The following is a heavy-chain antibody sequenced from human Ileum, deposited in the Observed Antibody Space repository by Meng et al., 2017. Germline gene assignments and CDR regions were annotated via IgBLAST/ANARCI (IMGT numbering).Heavy chain of an antibody. J-gene: IGHJ4*02. V-gene: IGHV4-34*01. CDR2: INHSGST. CDR3: ARGGHDSSGYYSFDY. CDR1: GGSFSGYY. Sequence: QVQLQQWGAGLLQPSATLSLAFAVYGGSFSGYYWSWIRQPPGKGLEWIGEINHSGSTNYNPSLKSRVTISVDTSTNQFSLKLSSVTAADTAVYYCARGGHDSSGYYSFDYWGQGTLVTVSS. D-gene: IGHD3-22*01.